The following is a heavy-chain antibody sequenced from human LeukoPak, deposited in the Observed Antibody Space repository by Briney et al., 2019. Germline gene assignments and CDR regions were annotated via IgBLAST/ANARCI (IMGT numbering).Heavy chain of an antibody. CDR2: INHSGST. J-gene: IGHJ4*02. CDR3: ARVRYSSSWYPFYFDY. V-gene: IGHV4-34*01. Sequence: GTPSLPLAGHGGSLSGFFRGWVRQPPGKGLEGVGEINHSGSTNYNPSLKSRVTISVDTSKNQFSLKLSSVTAADTSVYYCARVRYSSSWYPFYFDYWGQGTLVTVSS. D-gene: IGHD6-13*01. CDR1: GGSLSGFF.